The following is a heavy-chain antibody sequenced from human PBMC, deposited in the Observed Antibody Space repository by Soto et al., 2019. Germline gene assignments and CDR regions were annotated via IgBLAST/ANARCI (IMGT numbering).Heavy chain of an antibody. Sequence: SVKVSCKASGGTFSSYAISWVRQAPGQGLGWMGGIIPIFGTANYAQKFQGRVTITADESTSTAYMELSSLRSEDTAVYYCARDRSEVDYYDSSGYYWPDAFDIWGQGTMVTVSS. CDR3: ARDRSEVDYYDSSGYYWPDAFDI. CDR1: GGTFSSYA. D-gene: IGHD3-22*01. J-gene: IGHJ3*02. CDR2: IIPIFGTA. V-gene: IGHV1-69*13.